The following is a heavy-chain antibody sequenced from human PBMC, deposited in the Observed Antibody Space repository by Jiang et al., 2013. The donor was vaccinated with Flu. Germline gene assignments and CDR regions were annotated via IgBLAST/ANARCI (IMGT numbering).Heavy chain of an antibody. CDR1: GFAFSSSD. V-gene: IGHV3-48*03. D-gene: IGHD3-9*01. Sequence: VQLLESGGGLVQPGGSLRLSCAASGFAFSSSDMNWVRRAPGRGLECVSYISGSGTTTYYADSLKGRFTISRDNAKNLLYLQMNNLRAEDTAVYYCARSVSGSILTGFRKHDYHAMDVWGQGTTVTVSS. J-gene: IGHJ6*02. CDR3: ARSVSGSILTGFRKHDYHAMDV. CDR2: ISGSGTTT.